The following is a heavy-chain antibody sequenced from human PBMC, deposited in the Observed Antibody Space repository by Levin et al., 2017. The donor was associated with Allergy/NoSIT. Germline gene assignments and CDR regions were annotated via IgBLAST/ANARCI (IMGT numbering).Heavy chain of an antibody. D-gene: IGHD7-27*01. CDR3: ARVLSPGVFDY. J-gene: IGHJ4*02. CDR1: GYTFTNYG. Sequence: ASVKVSCKASGYTFTNYGISWVRQAPGQGLEWMGWISAYNGNTNYAQKLQGRVTMTIDTSTSTAYMELRTLRSDDTAVYYCARVLSPGVFDYWGQGTLVTVSS. V-gene: IGHV1-18*01. CDR2: ISAYNGNT.